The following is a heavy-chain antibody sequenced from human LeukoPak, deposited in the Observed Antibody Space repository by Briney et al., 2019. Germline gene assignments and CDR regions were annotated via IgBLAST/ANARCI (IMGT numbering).Heavy chain of an antibody. CDR2: INSGGNYI. D-gene: IGHD6-13*01. V-gene: IGHV3-21*01. CDR1: GFSSSDCT. J-gene: IGHJ4*02. Sequence: GSLRLSCAASGFSSSDCTRNWVRQAPGKGLEWVSSINSGGNYIYYSDSVKGRFTISRDNAENSLYLQMNSLRAEDTAVYYCATISAAGRGGDLDFWGQGTLVTVSS. CDR3: ATISAAGRGGDLDF.